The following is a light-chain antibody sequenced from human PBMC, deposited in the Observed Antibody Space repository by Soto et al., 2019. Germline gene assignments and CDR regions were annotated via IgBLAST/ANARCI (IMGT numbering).Light chain of an antibody. CDR1: QGIRTD. Sequence: AVQLTQSPSSLSASVGDRVTITCRASQGIRTDLGWYQQKPGKAPKVLIFGASTLQSGVPSRFSGSGSGTDFTLTISSLQPEDFATYYCQQFNDYPITFGQGTRLEIK. CDR3: QQFNDYPIT. CDR2: GAS. J-gene: IGKJ5*01. V-gene: IGKV1-6*01.